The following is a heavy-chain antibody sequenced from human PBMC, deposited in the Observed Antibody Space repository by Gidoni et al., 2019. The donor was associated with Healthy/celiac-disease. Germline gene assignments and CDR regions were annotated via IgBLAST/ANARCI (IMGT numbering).Heavy chain of an antibody. V-gene: IGHV3-23*04. Sequence: EVQLVESGGGLVPPGGSLRLSCAASGFTFSSYAMSWVRQAPGKGLEWVAAISGSGGSTYYADSVKGRFTISRDNSKNTLYLQMNSLRAEDTAVYYCAKDFVSDSSGWYFDYWGQGTLVTVSS. CDR3: AKDFVSDSSGWYFDY. CDR1: GFTFSSYA. CDR2: ISGSGGST. D-gene: IGHD6-19*01. J-gene: IGHJ4*02.